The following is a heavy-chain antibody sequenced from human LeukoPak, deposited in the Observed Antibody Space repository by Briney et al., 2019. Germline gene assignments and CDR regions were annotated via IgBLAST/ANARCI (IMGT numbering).Heavy chain of an antibody. Sequence: GGSLRLSCSASGFTFSSSAMHWVRQAPGKGLEYVSGINDNGRATHYGDSLKGRFTISRDNSKNTLYLQMSTLTTEDTAIYYCVNDVSGSYTFDYWGQGTLVPVSS. CDR1: GFTFSSSA. D-gene: IGHD1-26*01. CDR3: VNDVSGSYTFDY. V-gene: IGHV3-64D*09. CDR2: INDNGRAT. J-gene: IGHJ4*02.